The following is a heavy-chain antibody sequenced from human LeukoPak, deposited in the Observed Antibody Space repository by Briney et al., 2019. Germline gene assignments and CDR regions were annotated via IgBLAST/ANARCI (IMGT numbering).Heavy chain of an antibody. D-gene: IGHD3-10*01. V-gene: IGHV1-8*03. Sequence: ASVKVSCKASGYTFTSYDINWVRQATGQGLEWMGWMNPNSGNTGYAQKFQGRVTITRNTSISTAYMELSSLRSEDTAVYYCARGGKPYYYGSGYFDYWGQGTLVTVSS. CDR1: GYTFTSYD. J-gene: IGHJ4*02. CDR2: MNPNSGNT. CDR3: ARGGKPYYYGSGYFDY.